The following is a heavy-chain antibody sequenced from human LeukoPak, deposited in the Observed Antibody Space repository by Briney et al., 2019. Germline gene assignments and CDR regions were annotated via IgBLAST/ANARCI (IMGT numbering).Heavy chain of an antibody. V-gene: IGHV4-59*06. CDR2: IFYSGSA. Sequence: SETLSLTCTVSGGSISSYYWTWIRQHPGKGLEWIGYIFYSGSAYYNPSLKSRVTMSLDTSKNQFSLNLSSVTAADTAVYYCARADRLPYYFDFWGQGTQVTVSS. CDR1: GGSISSYY. J-gene: IGHJ4*02. CDR3: ARADRLPYYFDF.